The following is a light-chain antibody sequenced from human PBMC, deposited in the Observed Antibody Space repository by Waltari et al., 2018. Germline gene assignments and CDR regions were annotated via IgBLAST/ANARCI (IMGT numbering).Light chain of an antibody. CDR3: SSYAGSSKGV. V-gene: IGLV2-23*02. J-gene: IGLJ2*01. CDR2: AVS. CDR1: SSAVGHSTR. Sequence: QSALTQPASVSGSPGQSITISCPGTSSAVGHSTRVSWYQQHPGKAPKLMIYAVSKRPSGVSDRFSGSKSGDMASLTISGLQPEDEAEYFCSSYAGSSKGVFGGGTKVTVL.